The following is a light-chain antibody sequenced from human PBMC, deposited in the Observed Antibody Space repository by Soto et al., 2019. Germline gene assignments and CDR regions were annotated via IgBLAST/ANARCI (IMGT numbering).Light chain of an antibody. V-gene: IGKV3-15*01. CDR1: QSISSN. J-gene: IGKJ4*01. Sequence: EIVMTQPPATLSVSPGEGATLSCRASQSISSNLAWYQQKPGQAPRLVIFDASTRATGIPDRFTGRGSGTEFTLTISSLQSEDSAVYFCQQYNDWPPITFGGGTKVDIK. CDR2: DAS. CDR3: QQYNDWPPIT.